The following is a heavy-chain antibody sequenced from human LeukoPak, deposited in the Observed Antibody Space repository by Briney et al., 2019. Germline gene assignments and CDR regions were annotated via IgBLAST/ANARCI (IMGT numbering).Heavy chain of an antibody. Sequence: GGSLRLSCAASGLTFRHYGMHWVRQTPGKGLEWVAFIESDESISQYADLVKGRFTISRDNAKNSLYLQMNSLRAEDTAVYYCARDQKSGSYANWFDPWGQGTLVTVSS. CDR1: GLTFRHYG. CDR2: IESDESIS. J-gene: IGHJ5*02. V-gene: IGHV3-30*12. CDR3: ARDQKSGSYANWFDP. D-gene: IGHD1-26*01.